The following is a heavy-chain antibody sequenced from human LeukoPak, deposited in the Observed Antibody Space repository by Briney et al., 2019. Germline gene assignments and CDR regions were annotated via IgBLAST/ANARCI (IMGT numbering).Heavy chain of an antibody. J-gene: IGHJ6*03. D-gene: IGHD2-2*01. Sequence: GGSLRLSCAASGFTFNNYAMTWVRQAPGKGLEWVSSIISSSAYTVSRDNAKNSLYLQMISLRAEDTAVYYCARDWGGYCSSTSCYSHMDVWGKGTTVTVSS. CDR3: ARDWGGYCSSTSCYSHMDV. V-gene: IGHV3-21*01. CDR1: GFTFNNYA. CDR2: IISSSAY.